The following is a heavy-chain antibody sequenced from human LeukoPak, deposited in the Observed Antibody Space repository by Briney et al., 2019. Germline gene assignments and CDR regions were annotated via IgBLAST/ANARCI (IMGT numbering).Heavy chain of an antibody. V-gene: IGHV1-69*04. CDR2: IIPVLGVS. CDR3: ARALVDDGGNSGAFDI. J-gene: IGHJ3*02. D-gene: IGHD4-23*01. Sequence: ASVKVSCKASGGSFSSYVVTWVRQAPGQGLEWMGRIIPVLGVSNFAQKFQGRVTITADKSTKTAHMELSRLESGDTAVYYCARALVDDGGNSGAFDIWGQGTMVTVSS. CDR1: GGSFSSYV.